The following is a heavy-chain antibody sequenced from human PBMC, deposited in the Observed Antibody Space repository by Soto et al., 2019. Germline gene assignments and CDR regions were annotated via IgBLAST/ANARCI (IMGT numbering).Heavy chain of an antibody. V-gene: IGHV3-33*01. CDR3: ASQAFDY. CDR2: IWHDGSKK. Sequence: QVQLVESGGDVVQPGTSLRLSCAASGFTFSAYGLQWVRQAPGKGLEWLAFIWHDGSKKYYADSVGGRFTISRDNSKNTLYLQVNSLRAEDTAVYYCASQAFDYWGQGTLVTVSS. CDR1: GFTFSAYG. J-gene: IGHJ4*02.